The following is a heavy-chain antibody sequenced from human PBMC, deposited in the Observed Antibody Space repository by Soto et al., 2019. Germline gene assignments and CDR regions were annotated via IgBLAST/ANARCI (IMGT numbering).Heavy chain of an antibody. CDR3: VSDRPHHWFDP. J-gene: IGHJ5*02. Sequence: EVQVVESGGGSVQPGGSLRLSCAASGFTFNSHWMHWVRQVPGNGPVWVARISNDGSETIYADSVEGRFTMSRDNAKNAVYLEMNSLRVEGTAVYYCVSDRPHHWFDPWGQGTLVTVSS. CDR1: GFTFNSHW. V-gene: IGHV3-74*01. CDR2: ISNDGSET.